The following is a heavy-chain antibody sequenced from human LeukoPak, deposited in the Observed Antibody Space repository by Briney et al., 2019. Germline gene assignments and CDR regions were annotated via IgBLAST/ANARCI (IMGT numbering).Heavy chain of an antibody. CDR1: GFTFDDYA. J-gene: IGHJ2*01. V-gene: IGHV3-9*01. Sequence: GGSLRLSCAASGFTFDDYAIHWVRHAPGEGLEWVSGISWNSGSIGYADSVKGRFTISRDNAENSLYLQMNSLRAEDTASYYCAKGDSSGYSFYFDLWGRGTLVTVSS. CDR2: ISWNSGSI. D-gene: IGHD3-22*01. CDR3: AKGDSSGYSFYFDL.